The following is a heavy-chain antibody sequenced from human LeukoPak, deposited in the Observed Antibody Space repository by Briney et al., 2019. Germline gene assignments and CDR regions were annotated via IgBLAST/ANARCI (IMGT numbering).Heavy chain of an antibody. CDR1: GFTVSSNY. CDR3: ARPPRYCSSTSCYRRGAFDI. J-gene: IGHJ3*02. CDR2: INHSGST. V-gene: IGHV4-34*01. Sequence: GSLRLSCAASGFTVSSNYMSWVRQPPGKGLEWIGGINHSGSTNYNPSLKSRVTISVDTSKNQFSLKLSSVTAADTAVYYCARPPRYCSSTSCYRRGAFDIWGQGTMVTVSS. D-gene: IGHD2-2*02.